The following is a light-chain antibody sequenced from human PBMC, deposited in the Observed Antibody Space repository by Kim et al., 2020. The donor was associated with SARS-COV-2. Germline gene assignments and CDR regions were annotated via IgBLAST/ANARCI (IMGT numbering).Light chain of an antibody. V-gene: IGLV3-1*01. CDR3: QASDSSTHNYV. J-gene: IGLJ1*01. CDR1: KLGDKY. CDR2: QDN. Sequence: SYELTQPPSVSVSPGQTASITCSGYKLGDKYVSWYQQKPGHSPVVVIYQDNQRPSGIPERFSGSNSGNTATLTISGTQAMDEADYYCQASDSSTHNYVFGAGTKVTVL.